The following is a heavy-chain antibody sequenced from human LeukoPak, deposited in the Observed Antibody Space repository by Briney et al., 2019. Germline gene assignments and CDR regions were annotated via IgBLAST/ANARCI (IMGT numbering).Heavy chain of an antibody. CDR2: INHSGST. V-gene: IGHV4-34*01. Sequence: ASETLSLTCAVYGGSFSDFYWSWIRQPPGKGLEWIGQINHSGSTNYNPSPNSRVTISVDTSKNQFSLKLSSVTAADTAVYYCARGLVSSWRHNWFDPWGQGTLVTVSS. CDR3: ARGLVSSWRHNWFDP. D-gene: IGHD6-13*01. J-gene: IGHJ5*02. CDR1: GGSFSDFY.